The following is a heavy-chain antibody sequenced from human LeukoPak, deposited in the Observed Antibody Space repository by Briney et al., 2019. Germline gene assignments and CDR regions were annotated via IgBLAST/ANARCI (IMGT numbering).Heavy chain of an antibody. D-gene: IGHD6-19*01. V-gene: IGHV3-21*01. CDR2: ISSSSSYI. Sequence: GGSLRLSCAASGFTFSSYSMNWVRQAPGKGLEWVSSISSSSSYIYYADSVKGRLTISRDNAKNSLYLQMNSLRAEDTAVYYCARDADEGYSSGWYMYYYYYMDVWGKGTTVTISS. CDR3: ARDADEGYSSGWYMYYYYYMDV. CDR1: GFTFSSYS. J-gene: IGHJ6*03.